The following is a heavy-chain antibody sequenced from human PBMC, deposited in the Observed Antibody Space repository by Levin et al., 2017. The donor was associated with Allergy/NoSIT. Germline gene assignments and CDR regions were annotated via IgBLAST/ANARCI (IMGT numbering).Heavy chain of an antibody. D-gene: IGHD1/OR15-1a*01. V-gene: IGHV4-39*01. J-gene: IGHJ4*02. CDR3: ARHYTGTFDY. CDR2: IYYSGTT. CDR1: GGSISSRSYY. Sequence: SQTLSLTCTVSGGSISSRSYYWGLIRQPPGKGLEWIAIIYYSGTTYYNPPLKSRVTIAGDTSKNQFSLKLSSVTAADTAVYCCARHYTGTFDYWGQGTLVTVSS.